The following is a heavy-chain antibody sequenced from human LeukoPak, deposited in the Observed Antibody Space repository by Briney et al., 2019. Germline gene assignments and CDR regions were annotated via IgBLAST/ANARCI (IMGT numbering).Heavy chain of an antibody. V-gene: IGHV3-23*01. J-gene: IGHJ4*02. Sequence: GGSLRLSCAASGFTFSSYAMSWVRQAPGKGLEWVSSISGSGGSTYYADSVKGRFTISRDSSKYTLYLQMNSLRAEDTAVYYCAKDSYGGPIDYWGQGTLVTVSS. CDR2: ISGSGGST. D-gene: IGHD3-10*01. CDR1: GFTFSSYA. CDR3: AKDSYGGPIDY.